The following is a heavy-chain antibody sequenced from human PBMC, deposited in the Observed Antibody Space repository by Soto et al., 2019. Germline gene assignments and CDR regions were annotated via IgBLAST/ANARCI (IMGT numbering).Heavy chain of an antibody. Sequence: EVQLVESGGGLVQPGGSLRLSCVAAGFNISANWMSWVRQAPGKGLEWVANIKQDGGEKNYVDSVKGRFTISRDNADNSLFLQMNSLQADDTAGYYCARGQGCADYWGQGTLVTVSS. CDR2: IKQDGGEK. CDR3: ARGQGCADY. J-gene: IGHJ4*02. D-gene: IGHD6-19*01. V-gene: IGHV3-7*01. CDR1: GFNISANW.